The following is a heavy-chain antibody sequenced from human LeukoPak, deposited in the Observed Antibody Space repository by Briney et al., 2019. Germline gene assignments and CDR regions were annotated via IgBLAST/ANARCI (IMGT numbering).Heavy chain of an antibody. CDR3: ARLRYYDSSGYYSGFDY. CDR2: IYHSGST. J-gene: IGHJ4*02. CDR1: GGSVSSGHW. D-gene: IGHD3-22*01. Sequence: SGTLSLTCAVSGGSVSSGHWWSWVRQPPGKGLERIGEIYHSGSTNYNPSLKSRVTISIDKSKNQFSLKLSSVTAADTAVYFCARLRYYDSSGYYSGFDYWGQGTLVTVSS. V-gene: IGHV4-4*02.